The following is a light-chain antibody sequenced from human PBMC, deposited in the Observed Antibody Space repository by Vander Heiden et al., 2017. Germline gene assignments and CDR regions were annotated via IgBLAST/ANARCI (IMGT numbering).Light chain of an antibody. J-gene: IGKJ2*03. CDR3: QQYGSSPMYS. CDR1: QSVRSSY. V-gene: IGKV3-20*01. Sequence: EIVLTQSPGTLSLSPGERATLHGSASQSVRSSYLAWYQQKPGQSPKLLIYGASSRATGLPDRFSGSGSGTDFTLTISRLEPEDFAVYYCQQYGSSPMYSFGQGTKLEIK. CDR2: GAS.